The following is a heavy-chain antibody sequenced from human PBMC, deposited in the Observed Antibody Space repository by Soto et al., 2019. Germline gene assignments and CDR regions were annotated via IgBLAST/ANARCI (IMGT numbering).Heavy chain of an antibody. CDR2: ISGGGVRT. CDR3: AKGYSSNWYDYFHY. V-gene: IGHV3-23*01. CDR1: GFTFSSYA. Sequence: PGGSLRLSCAASGFTFSSYAMSWVRQAPGKGLEWVSGISGGGVRTYYADSVKGRFTISRDNSKNTLYLQMNSLRAEDTAVYYCAKGYSSNWYDYFHYRGQGTLVTAS. D-gene: IGHD6-13*01. J-gene: IGHJ4*02.